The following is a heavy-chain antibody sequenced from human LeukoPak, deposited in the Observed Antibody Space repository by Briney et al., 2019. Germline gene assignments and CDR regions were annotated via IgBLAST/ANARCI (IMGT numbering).Heavy chain of an antibody. J-gene: IGHJ6*03. V-gene: IGHV4-38-2*02. CDR1: GYSISSGYC. CDR3: ARSPYCTNGVCYPYYYYYMDV. CDR2: IHHSGST. D-gene: IGHD2-8*01. Sequence: SETQSLTCTVSGYSISSGYCWGWIRQPPGKGLEWIGSIHHSGSTYYNPSLKCRVTISVDTSKNQFSLKLSSVTAADTAVYYCARSPYCTNGVCYPYYYYYMDVWGKGTTVTVTS.